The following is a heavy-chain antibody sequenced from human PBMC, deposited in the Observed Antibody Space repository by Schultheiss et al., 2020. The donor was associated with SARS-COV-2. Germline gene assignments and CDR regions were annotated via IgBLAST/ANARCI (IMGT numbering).Heavy chain of an antibody. Sequence: GGSLRLSCAASGFTFSSYCMNWVRQAPGKGLEWVSAISGSGGSKYYAGTVKSRCTISRNTSKNTLHLQRNSLRAEDTGVYYCARDRVRRVIDYWGQGTLVTVSS. D-gene: IGHD3-10*01. CDR1: GFTFSSYC. V-gene: IGHV3-23*01. CDR2: ISGSGGSK. CDR3: ARDRVRRVIDY. J-gene: IGHJ4*02.